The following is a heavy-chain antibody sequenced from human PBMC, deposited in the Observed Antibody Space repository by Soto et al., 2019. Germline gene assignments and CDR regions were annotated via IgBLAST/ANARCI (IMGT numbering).Heavy chain of an antibody. CDR3: ARALLGYCSGGSCYSGPY. D-gene: IGHD2-15*01. Sequence: SVKVSCKASGGTFSSYTISWVRQAPGQGLEWMGRIIPILGIANYAQKFQGRVTITADKSTSTAYMELSSLRSEDTAVYYCARALLGYCSGGSCYSGPYWGQGTLVTVS. J-gene: IGHJ4*02. V-gene: IGHV1-69*02. CDR2: IIPILGIA. CDR1: GGTFSSYT.